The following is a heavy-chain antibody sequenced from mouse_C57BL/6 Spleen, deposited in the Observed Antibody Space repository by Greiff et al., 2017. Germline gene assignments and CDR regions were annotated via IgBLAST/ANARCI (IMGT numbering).Heavy chain of an antibody. D-gene: IGHD1-1*01. CDR3: ARRYGRRFAY. V-gene: IGHV1-67*01. Sequence: QVQLQQSGSELVRPGVSVKISCKGSGYTFTDYAMHWVKQSHAKSLEWIGVISTYYGDASYNQKVKDKATMTVDESSSTAYMELARLTSEDSAVYYGARRYGRRFAYWGQGTLVTVSA. CDR2: ISTYYGDA. J-gene: IGHJ3*01. CDR1: GYTFTDYA.